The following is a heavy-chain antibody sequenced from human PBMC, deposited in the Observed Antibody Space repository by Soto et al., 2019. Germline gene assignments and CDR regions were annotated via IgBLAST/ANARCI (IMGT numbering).Heavy chain of an antibody. J-gene: IGHJ6*02. D-gene: IGHD5-18*01. CDR2: INHSGST. V-gene: IGHV4-34*01. CDR3: ATSWGDTAMVRYYYYGMDV. CDR1: GGSFSGYY. Sequence: QVQLQQWGAGLLKPSETLSLTCAVYGGSFSGYYWSWIRQPPGKGLEWIGEINHSGSTNYNPSLKSRVTLSVDTSNNQFSLKLSSVTAADTAVYYCATSWGDTAMVRYYYYGMDVWGQGTTVTVSS.